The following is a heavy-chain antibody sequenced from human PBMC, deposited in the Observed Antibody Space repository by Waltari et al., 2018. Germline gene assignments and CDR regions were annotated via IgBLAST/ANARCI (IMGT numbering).Heavy chain of an antibody. CDR3: ARDYCDRTNCHGMDV. V-gene: IGHV3-30*04. D-gene: IGHD3-22*01. CDR2: ISYNGRNI. Sequence: QVQLVESGGGVVQPGRSLRLSCEASDFTFSSYAMHWVRQAPGKGLVWVAVISYNGRNIYYVDAVKGRFTIARDNSKKTLYMQMNSLRAEDTAVYYCARDYCDRTNCHGMDVWGQGTTVTVSS. CDR1: DFTFSSYA. J-gene: IGHJ6*02.